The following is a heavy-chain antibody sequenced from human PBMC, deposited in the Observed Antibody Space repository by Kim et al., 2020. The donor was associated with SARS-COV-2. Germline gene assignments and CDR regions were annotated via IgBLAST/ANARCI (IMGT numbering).Heavy chain of an antibody. V-gene: IGHV1-69*13. CDR2: IIPIFGTA. D-gene: IGHD6-6*01. CDR3: ARDAPGIAARPGAPPGYYYGMDV. CDR1: GGTFSSYA. J-gene: IGHJ6*02. Sequence: SVKVSCKASGGTFSSYAISWVRQAPGQGLEWMGGIIPIFGTANYAQKFQGRVTITADESTSTAYMELSSLRSEDTAVYYCARDAPGIAARPGAPPGYYYGMDVWGQGTTVTVSS.